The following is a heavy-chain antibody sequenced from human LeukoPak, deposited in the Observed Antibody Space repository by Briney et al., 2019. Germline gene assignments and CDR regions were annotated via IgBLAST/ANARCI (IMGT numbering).Heavy chain of an antibody. J-gene: IGHJ4*02. CDR2: IKQDGSEK. V-gene: IGHV3-7*01. CDR1: GFTFSSYW. D-gene: IGHD1-26*01. Sequence: PGGSLRLSCAASGFTFSSYWMSWVRQAPGKGLEWVANIKQDGSEKYYVDSVKGRFTISRDNAKNSLYLQMNSLRAEDTAVYYCASGWELPWVYFDYWGQGTLVTVSS. CDR3: ASGWELPWVYFDY.